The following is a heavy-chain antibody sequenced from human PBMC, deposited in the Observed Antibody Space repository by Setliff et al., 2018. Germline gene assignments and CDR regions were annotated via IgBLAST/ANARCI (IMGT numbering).Heavy chain of an antibody. Sequence: SETLSLTCTVSGGSSINNYYWSWVRQSPGKGLEWIGFVHFGGDTNYNPSLKSRVTISVDTSKNQFSLKLSSVSAADTAVYYCARARSGDYSDSTGYLDYWGQGTLVTVSS. CDR1: GGSSINNYY. D-gene: IGHD3-22*01. J-gene: IGHJ4*02. V-gene: IGHV4-4*08. CDR3: ARARSGDYSDSTGYLDY. CDR2: VHFGGDT.